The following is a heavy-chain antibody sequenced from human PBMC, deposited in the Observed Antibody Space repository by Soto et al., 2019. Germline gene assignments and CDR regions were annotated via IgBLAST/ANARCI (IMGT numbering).Heavy chain of an antibody. J-gene: IGHJ4*02. D-gene: IGHD5-12*01. CDR3: VREPWGFSGSWYDY. CDR1: KFSFNNYW. Sequence: GGSLRLSCAASKFSFNNYWMHWVRQVPGKGPVWVSRSNHDGSKTEYADSVKGRFTISRDNTKNTLYLQMNRLRVDDTAMYYCVREPWGFSGSWYDYWGQGTLVTASS. V-gene: IGHV3-74*03. CDR2: SNHDGSKT.